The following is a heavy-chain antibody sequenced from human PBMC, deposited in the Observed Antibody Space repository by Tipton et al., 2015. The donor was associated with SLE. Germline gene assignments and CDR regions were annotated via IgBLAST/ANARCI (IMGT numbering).Heavy chain of an antibody. V-gene: IGHV3-11*01. CDR1: GFTLSDHY. D-gene: IGHD5-12*01. CDR3: ARDSGYDYIGADFDI. CDR2: ISSGGTIT. Sequence: GSLRLSCALSGFTLSDHYMSWIRQAPGKGLEWISYISSGGTITHYADSVKGRFIISRDDAQNSLFLQMNSLRADDTAVYYCARDSGYDYIGADFDIWGQGTMVTVSS. J-gene: IGHJ3*02.